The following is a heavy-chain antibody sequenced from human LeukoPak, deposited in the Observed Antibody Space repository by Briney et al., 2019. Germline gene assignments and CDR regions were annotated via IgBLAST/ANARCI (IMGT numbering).Heavy chain of an antibody. Sequence: PGGSLRLSCAASGFTFSNARMSWVRQAPGKGLEWVGRIKSKTDGGTTDYAAPVKGRFTISRDDSKNTLYLQMNSLKTEHTAVYYCTTDWMGDCSGGSCYDDYWGQGTLVTVSS. V-gene: IGHV3-15*01. D-gene: IGHD2-15*01. J-gene: IGHJ4*02. CDR2: IKSKTDGGTT. CDR3: TTDWMGDCSGGSCYDDY. CDR1: GFTFSNAR.